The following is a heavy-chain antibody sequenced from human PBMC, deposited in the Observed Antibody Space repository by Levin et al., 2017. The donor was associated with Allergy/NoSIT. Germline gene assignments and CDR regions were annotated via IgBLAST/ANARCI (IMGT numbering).Heavy chain of an antibody. Sequence: GGSLRLSCAASGFTFDDYAMHWVRQAPGKGLEWVSGISWNSGSIGYADSVKGRFTISRDNAKNSLYLQMNSLRAEDTALYYCANEYCSSTSCPKNFQHWGQGTLVTVSS. CDR2: ISWNSGSI. J-gene: IGHJ1*01. V-gene: IGHV3-9*01. D-gene: IGHD2-2*01. CDR1: GFTFDDYA. CDR3: ANEYCSSTSCPKNFQH.